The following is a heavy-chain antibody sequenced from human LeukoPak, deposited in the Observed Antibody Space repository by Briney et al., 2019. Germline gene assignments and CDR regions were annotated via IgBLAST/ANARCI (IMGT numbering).Heavy chain of an antibody. CDR1: GGSISRHY. CDR2: ISYSGNT. V-gene: IGHV4-59*08. J-gene: IGHJ4*02. D-gene: IGHD5-18*01. Sequence: PSETLSLTCTVSGGSISRHYWCWIRQAPGKGLEWIGYISYSGNTNYNPSLKSRVTISVDTSKNQFSLKLSSVTAADTAVFYCARHVGPGYSYGFDNWGQGTLVTVSS. CDR3: ARHVGPGYSYGFDN.